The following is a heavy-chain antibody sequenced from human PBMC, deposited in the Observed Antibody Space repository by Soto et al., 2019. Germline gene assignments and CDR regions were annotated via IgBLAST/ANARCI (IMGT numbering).Heavy chain of an antibody. Sequence: SETLSLTCTVSGVSISSSSYYWGWIRQPPGKGLEWIGSIYYSGSTYYNPSLKSRVTISVDTSKNQFSLKLRSGTAADTAVYYCARQRHYSSSWGLDDFDIWGQGTMVTVSS. CDR1: GVSISSSSYY. D-gene: IGHD6-13*01. CDR2: IYYSGST. V-gene: IGHV4-39*01. J-gene: IGHJ3*02. CDR3: ARQRHYSSSWGLDDFDI.